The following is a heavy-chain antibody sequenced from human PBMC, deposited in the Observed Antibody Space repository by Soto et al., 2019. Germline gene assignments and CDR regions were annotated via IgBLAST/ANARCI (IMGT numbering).Heavy chain of an antibody. CDR3: AKVSTYLVRGPTEY. J-gene: IGHJ4*02. CDR1: GFTFSSYA. CDR2: ISGSGGST. D-gene: IGHD3-10*01. Sequence: WGSLRLSCAASGFTFSSYAMSWVRQAPGKGLEWVSAISGSGGSTYYADSVKGRFTISRDNSKNTLYLQMNSLRAEDTAVYYCAKVSTYLVRGPTEYWGQGKLVSVSA. V-gene: IGHV3-23*01.